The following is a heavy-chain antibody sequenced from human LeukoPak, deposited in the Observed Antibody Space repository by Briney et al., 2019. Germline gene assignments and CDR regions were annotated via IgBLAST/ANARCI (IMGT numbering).Heavy chain of an antibody. D-gene: IGHD2-15*01. CDR3: ARTKLGYCSGDSCIDWFDP. V-gene: IGHV3-23*01. Sequence: GGSLRLSCAASGFTFSSYAMSWVRQAPGKGLEWVSAISGSGGSTYYADSVKGRFTISRDNSKNTLYLQMNSLRAEDTAVYYCARTKLGYCSGDSCIDWFDPWGQGTLVTVSS. CDR1: GFTFSSYA. J-gene: IGHJ5*02. CDR2: ISGSGGST.